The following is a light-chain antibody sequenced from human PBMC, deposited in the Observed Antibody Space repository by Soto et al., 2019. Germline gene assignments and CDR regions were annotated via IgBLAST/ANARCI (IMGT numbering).Light chain of an antibody. CDR1: QSITRY. V-gene: IGKV1-39*01. CDR2: DAS. J-gene: IGKJ3*01. CDR3: QQSYSTPFT. Sequence: DIQMTQSPSSLSASVGDSVNITCRASQSITRYLTWYQQKPGKAPKLLMYDASSLQRGVPPRLSGSRCGTDFTLTISSLQAEDFATYYCQQSYSTPFTFGPVTTVDIK.